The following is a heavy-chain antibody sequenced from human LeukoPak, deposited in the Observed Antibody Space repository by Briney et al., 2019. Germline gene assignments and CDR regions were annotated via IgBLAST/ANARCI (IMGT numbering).Heavy chain of an antibody. J-gene: IGHJ4*02. V-gene: IGHV3-30-3*01. Sequence: GRSLRLSCAASGFTFSSYAMHWVRQAPGKGLEWVAVISYDGSNKYYADSVKGRFTISRDNSKNTLCLQMNSLRAEDTAVYYCARDGCGGDCYFDYWGQGTLVTVSS. CDR2: ISYDGSNK. CDR1: GFTFSSYA. CDR3: ARDGCGGDCYFDY. D-gene: IGHD2-21*02.